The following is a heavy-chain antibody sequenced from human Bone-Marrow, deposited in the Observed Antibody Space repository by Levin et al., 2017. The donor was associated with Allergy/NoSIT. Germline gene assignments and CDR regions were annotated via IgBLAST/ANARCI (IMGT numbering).Heavy chain of an antibody. V-gene: IGHV3-64*01. CDR1: GFTFGSFA. D-gene: IGHD1/OR15-1a*01. CDR2: VTTDGKTT. Sequence: GGSLRLSCATSGFTFGSFAMHWVRQAPGKRLEYVSAVTTDGKTTYYANSAKGRFTISRDNSKNTLYLQMGSLRAEDTAMYYCVRGTIWGQGTLVTVSS. J-gene: IGHJ4*02. CDR3: VRGTI.